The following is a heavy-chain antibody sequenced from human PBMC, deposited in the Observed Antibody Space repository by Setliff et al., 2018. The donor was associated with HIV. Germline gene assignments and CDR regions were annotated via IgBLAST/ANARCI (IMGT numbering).Heavy chain of an antibody. V-gene: IGHV4-61*09. CDR3: AREGNYYDSSGYDY. J-gene: IGHJ4*02. CDR2: IYTSGST. D-gene: IGHD3-22*01. Sequence: NPSETLSLTCTVSGGSISSGSYYWSWIRQPAGKGLEWIGHIYTSGSTNYNPSLKSRVTISVGTSKNQFSLKLSSVTAADTAVYYCAREGNYYDSSGYDYWGQGTLVTVSS. CDR1: GGSISSGSYY.